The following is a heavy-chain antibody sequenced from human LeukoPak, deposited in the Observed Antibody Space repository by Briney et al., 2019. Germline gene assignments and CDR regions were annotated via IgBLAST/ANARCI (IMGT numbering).Heavy chain of an antibody. CDR2: IYHRGSI. CDR3: ARDVVAAAGTWDY. Sequence: SETLSLTCTVSGYSISSGYYWGWIRQPPGKGLEWIGSIYHRGSIYYNSSLKSRVTISVDTSKNQFSLRLSSVTAADTAVYYCARDVVAAAGTWDYWGQGTLVTVSS. D-gene: IGHD6-13*01. CDR1: GYSISSGYY. J-gene: IGHJ4*02. V-gene: IGHV4-38-2*02.